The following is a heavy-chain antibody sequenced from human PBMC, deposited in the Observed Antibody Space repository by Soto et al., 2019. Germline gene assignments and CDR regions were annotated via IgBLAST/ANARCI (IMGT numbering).Heavy chain of an antibody. Sequence: EVQLVESGGGLVKPGGSLRLSCAASGFTFSNAWMNWVRQAPGKGLEWVGRIKSKTDGGTTDYAAPVKGRFTISRDDSKTTLYLQINSLKTEDTAVYYCTGGLDYYDSSVYFYGMDVWGQGTTVTVSS. D-gene: IGHD3-22*01. CDR3: TGGLDYYDSSVYFYGMDV. V-gene: IGHV3-15*07. J-gene: IGHJ6*02. CDR2: IKSKTDGGTT. CDR1: GFTFSNAW.